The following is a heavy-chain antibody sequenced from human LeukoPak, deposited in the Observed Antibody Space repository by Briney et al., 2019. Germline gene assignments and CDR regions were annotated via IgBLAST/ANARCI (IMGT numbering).Heavy chain of an antibody. D-gene: IGHD3-3*01. CDR1: GGSTSSSSYY. Sequence: KPSETLSLTCTVSGGSTSSSSYYWGWIRQPPGKGLEWIGSIYYSGSTYYNPSLKSRVTISVDTSKNQFSLKLSSVTAADTAVYYCAGILRFLEWFDMDVWGKGTTVTVSS. CDR3: AGILRFLEWFDMDV. J-gene: IGHJ6*03. CDR2: IYYSGST. V-gene: IGHV4-39*01.